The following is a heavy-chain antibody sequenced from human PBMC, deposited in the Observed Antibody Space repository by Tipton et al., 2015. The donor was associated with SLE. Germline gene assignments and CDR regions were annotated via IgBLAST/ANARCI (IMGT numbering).Heavy chain of an antibody. Sequence: TLSLTCTVSGDTISDNYCNWIRQPAGKGLEWIGRIYISGSTSYNPSLRSRLTMSVDMSKNHFSLKMNSVTAADTAVYYCARGVICKGFDSSGQGTLVTVSS. CDR3: ARGVICKGFDS. CDR2: IYISGST. CDR1: GDTISDNY. D-gene: IGHD2/OR15-2a*01. V-gene: IGHV4-4*07. J-gene: IGHJ5*01.